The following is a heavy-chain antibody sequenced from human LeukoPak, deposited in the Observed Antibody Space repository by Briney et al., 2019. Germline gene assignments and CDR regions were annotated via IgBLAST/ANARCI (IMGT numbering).Heavy chain of an antibody. CDR1: GYTFTGYY. J-gene: IGHJ5*02. D-gene: IGHD3-10*01. Sequence: ASVKVSCKASGYTFTGYYMHWARQAPGQGLEWMGWINPNSGGTNYAQKFQGRVTMTRDTSISTAYMELSRLRSDDTAVYYCARDYYGSGSFPTINWFDPWGQGTLVTVSS. CDR2: INPNSGGT. CDR3: ARDYYGSGSFPTINWFDP. V-gene: IGHV1-2*02.